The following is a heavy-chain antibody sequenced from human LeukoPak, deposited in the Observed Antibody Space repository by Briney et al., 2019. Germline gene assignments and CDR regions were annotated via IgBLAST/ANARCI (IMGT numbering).Heavy chain of an antibody. CDR1: GFTFSSYE. D-gene: IGHD4-17*01. CDR2: ISSSGSTI. CDR3: ARGGHTVTTYRVY. Sequence: PGGSLRLSCAASGFTFSSYEMNWVRQAPGKGLEWVSYISSSGSTIYYADSVKGRFTISRDNAKNSLYLQMNSLRAEDTAVYYCARGGHTVTTYRVYWGQGTLVTVSS. J-gene: IGHJ4*02. V-gene: IGHV3-48*03.